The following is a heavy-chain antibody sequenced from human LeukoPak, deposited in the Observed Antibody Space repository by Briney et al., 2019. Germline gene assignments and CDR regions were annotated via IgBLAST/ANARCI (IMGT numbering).Heavy chain of an antibody. Sequence: ASVKLSFKSSGGTFSSYAISWVRQAPGQGLEWVGGIIPIFGTTNYAQKYQGRVTFTTDESTSTAYMERSSLRSEDTAVYYCARGVRGWCLSNLTYSWFDPWGQGNLVPVSS. CDR2: IIPIFGTT. CDR1: GGTFSSYA. CDR3: ARGVRGWCLSNLTYSWFDP. D-gene: IGHD2-8*02. V-gene: IGHV1-69*05. J-gene: IGHJ5*02.